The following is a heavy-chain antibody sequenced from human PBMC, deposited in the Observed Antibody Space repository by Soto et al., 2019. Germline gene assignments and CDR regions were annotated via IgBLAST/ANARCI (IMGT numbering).Heavy chain of an antibody. CDR2: FDPEDGET. V-gene: IGHV1-24*01. D-gene: IGHD6-19*01. Sequence: ASVKVSCKVSGYTLTELSMHWVRQAPGKGREWMGGFDPEDGETIYAQKFQGRVTMTEDTSTDTAYMELSSLRSEDTAVYYCATTPPIAVAGTPNYYYYYGMDVWGQGTTVTVSS. J-gene: IGHJ6*02. CDR1: GYTLTELS. CDR3: ATTPPIAVAGTPNYYYYYGMDV.